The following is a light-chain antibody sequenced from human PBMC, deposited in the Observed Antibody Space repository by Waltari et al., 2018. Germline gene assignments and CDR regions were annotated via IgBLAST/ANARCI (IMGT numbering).Light chain of an antibody. J-gene: IGKJ2*01. CDR1: QRVGSS. Sequence: DTVLTQSPVTLSLSPGEGATLSCKASQRVGSSLAWYQQKPGQAPRLLIYNASNRAAGIPARFSGSGSGTDFTLTISSLEPEDFAVYYCQQRSNWNTFGQGTKLEIK. V-gene: IGKV3-11*01. CDR2: NAS. CDR3: QQRSNWNT.